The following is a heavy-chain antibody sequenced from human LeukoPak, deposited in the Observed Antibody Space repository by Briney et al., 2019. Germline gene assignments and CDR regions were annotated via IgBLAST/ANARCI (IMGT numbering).Heavy chain of an antibody. J-gene: IGHJ4*02. CDR2: ISSSSSTI. CDR1: GFTFSSYS. CDR3: AKADMRNYYDSSGYFL. Sequence: AGGSLRLSCAASGFTFSSYSMNWVRQAPGKGREWVSYISSSSSTIYYADSVKGRFTISSDNAKNSLYLQMNSLRAEDTAVYYCAKADMRNYYDSSGYFLWGQGTLVTVSS. V-gene: IGHV3-48*01. D-gene: IGHD3-22*01.